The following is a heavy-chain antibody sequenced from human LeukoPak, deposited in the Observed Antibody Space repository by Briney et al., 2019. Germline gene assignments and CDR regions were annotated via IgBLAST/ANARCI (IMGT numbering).Heavy chain of an antibody. Sequence: GGSLRLSCAASGFTFSSYAMAWVRQAPGEGLEWVSAISGSGGSTYYADSVRGRFTISRDNSRSTLYLQMNSLRVEDTAVYYCARGGVKGRPSGGYHDCWGQGTLVTVSS. CDR1: GFTFSSYA. J-gene: IGHJ4*02. D-gene: IGHD3-3*01. CDR3: ARGGVKGRPSGGYHDC. V-gene: IGHV3-23*01. CDR2: ISGSGGST.